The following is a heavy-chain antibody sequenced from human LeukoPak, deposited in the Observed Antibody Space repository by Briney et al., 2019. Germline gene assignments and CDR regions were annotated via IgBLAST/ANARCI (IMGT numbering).Heavy chain of an antibody. J-gene: IGHJ4*02. CDR2: IYSGGST. CDR3: ARVGCSGGSCHTRRGGHFDY. D-gene: IGHD2-15*01. V-gene: IGHV3-66*01. CDR1: GLTVSRNY. Sequence: QPGGSLRLSCAASGLTVSRNYMNWVRQAPGMGLEWVAVIYSGGSTYYADSVKDRFTISRDNSKNTLYLQMNSLRVEDTAVYYCARVGCSGGSCHTRRGGHFDYWGQGTLVTVSS.